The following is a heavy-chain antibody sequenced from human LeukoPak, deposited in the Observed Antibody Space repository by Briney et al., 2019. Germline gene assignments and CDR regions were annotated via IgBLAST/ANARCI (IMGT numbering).Heavy chain of an antibody. Sequence: SVKVSCKASGGTFSSYAISWVRQAPGQGLEWMGGIIPIFGTGNYAQKFQGRVTITTDESTSTAYMELSSLRSEDTAVYYCATPPPTDQQGGAFDIWGQGTMVTVSS. CDR1: GGTFSSYA. J-gene: IGHJ3*02. V-gene: IGHV1-69*05. D-gene: IGHD2-2*01. CDR2: IIPIFGTG. CDR3: ATPPPTDQQGGAFDI.